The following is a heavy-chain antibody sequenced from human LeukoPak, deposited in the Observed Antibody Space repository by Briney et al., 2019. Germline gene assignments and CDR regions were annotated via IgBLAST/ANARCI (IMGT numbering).Heavy chain of an antibody. J-gene: IGHJ5*02. D-gene: IGHD6-19*01. Sequence: ASVKVSCKASGYTFTSYAMHWVRQAPGQRLEWMGWINAGNGNTKYSQKFQGRVTITRDTSASTAYMELSSLRSEDTAVYYCARKGSSGWYWFDPWGQGILVTVSS. CDR1: GYTFTSYA. V-gene: IGHV1-3*01. CDR2: INAGNGNT. CDR3: ARKGSSGWYWFDP.